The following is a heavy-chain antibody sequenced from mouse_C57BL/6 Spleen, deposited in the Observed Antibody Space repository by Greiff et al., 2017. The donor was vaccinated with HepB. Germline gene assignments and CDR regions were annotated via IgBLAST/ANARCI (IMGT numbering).Heavy chain of an antibody. V-gene: IGHV1-80*01. CDR1: GYAFSSYW. CDR3: ARGGLLLGEVYFDY. Sequence: VQLQQSGAELVKPGASVKISCKASGYAFSSYWMNWVKQRPGKGLEWIGQIYPGDGDTNYNGKFKGKATLTADKSSSTAYMQLSSLTSEDSAVYFSARGGLLLGEVYFDYWGQGTTLTVSS. CDR2: IYPGDGDT. J-gene: IGHJ2*01. D-gene: IGHD1-1*01.